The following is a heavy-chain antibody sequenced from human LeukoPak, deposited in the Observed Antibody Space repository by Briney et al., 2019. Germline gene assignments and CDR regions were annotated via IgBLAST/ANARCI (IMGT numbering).Heavy chain of an antibody. CDR3: ARGVRIRYYYYMDV. V-gene: IGHV4-34*01. D-gene: IGHD2-21*01. Sequence: LETLSLTRAVYGGCLSGYYWSWIRQPPGKGLEWIEQINHSGSNNYPTSLKSRVTISVDTSKNQFSMNLSSVTAADTAVYYCARGVRIRYYYYMDVWGKGTTVTVSS. CDR2: INHSGSN. J-gene: IGHJ6*03. CDR1: GGCLSGYY.